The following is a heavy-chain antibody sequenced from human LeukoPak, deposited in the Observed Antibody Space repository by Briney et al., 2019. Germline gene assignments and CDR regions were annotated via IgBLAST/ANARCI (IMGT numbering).Heavy chain of an antibody. V-gene: IGHV1-2*02. Sequence: GASVKVSCKASGYTFTGYYMHWVRQAPGQGLEWMGWINPNNGGTDYAQNFQGRVTMTRDTSITTAYMELSRLRSDDTAVYYCVRGGALYYDFWDWGQGTLVTVSS. CDR2: INPNNGGT. CDR3: VRGGALYYDFWD. J-gene: IGHJ4*02. D-gene: IGHD3-3*01. CDR1: GYTFTGYY.